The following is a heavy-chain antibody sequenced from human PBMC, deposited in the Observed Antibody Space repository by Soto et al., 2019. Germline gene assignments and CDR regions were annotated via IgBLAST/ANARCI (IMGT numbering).Heavy chain of an antibody. CDR3: ARDRNVYCSGGSCYPDYYGMDV. CDR2: ISAYNGNT. CDR1: GYTFTSYG. Sequence: VQLVQSGAEVKKPGASVKVSCKASGYTFTSYGISWVRQAPGQGLEWMGWISAYNGNTNYAQKLQGRVAMTTDTSTSTAYMELRSLRSDDTAVYYCARDRNVYCSGGSCYPDYYGMDVWGQGTTVTVSS. D-gene: IGHD2-15*01. V-gene: IGHV1-18*01. J-gene: IGHJ6*02.